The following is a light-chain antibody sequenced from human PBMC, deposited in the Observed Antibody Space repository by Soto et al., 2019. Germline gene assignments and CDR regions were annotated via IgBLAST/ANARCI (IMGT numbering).Light chain of an antibody. CDR2: DVS. J-gene: IGLJ1*01. Sequence: QSALTQPRSVSGSPGQSVTISCTGTSSDVGGYRYVSWYQQHPGKAPKLMIYDVSTRPSGVPDRFSGSKSGNTASLTISGLQAEDEADYYCCSYAGSYTYVFGSGTKVTV. CDR3: CSYAGSYTYV. V-gene: IGLV2-11*01. CDR1: SSDVGGYRY.